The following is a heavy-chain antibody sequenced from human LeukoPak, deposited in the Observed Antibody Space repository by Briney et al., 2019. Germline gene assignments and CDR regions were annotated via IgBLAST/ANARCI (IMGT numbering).Heavy chain of an antibody. J-gene: IGHJ3*02. Sequence: GGSLRLSCAASAFTFSNYWMSWVRQAPGKGLEGVANIKQDGSEKYYVDSVKGRFTISRDNAKNSLYLQMNSLRAEDTAVYYCARDPYGDYVHDAFDIWGQGTMVTVSS. V-gene: IGHV3-7*01. CDR2: IKQDGSEK. CDR3: ARDPYGDYVHDAFDI. D-gene: IGHD4-17*01. CDR1: AFTFSNYW.